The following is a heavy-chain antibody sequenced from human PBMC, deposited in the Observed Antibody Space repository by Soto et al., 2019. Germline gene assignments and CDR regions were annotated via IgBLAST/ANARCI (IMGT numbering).Heavy chain of an antibody. CDR3: ARDLQSVVATDYYYYGMDV. V-gene: IGHV1-3*01. CDR2: INAGNGNT. Sequence: QVQLVQSGAEVKKPGASVKVSCKASGYTFTSYAMHWVRQAPGQRLEWMGWINAGNGNTKYSQKFQGRVTITRDTSASTAYMELSSLRSEDTAVYYCARDLQSVVATDYYYYGMDVWGQGTTVTVSS. D-gene: IGHD5-12*01. CDR1: GYTFTSYA. J-gene: IGHJ6*02.